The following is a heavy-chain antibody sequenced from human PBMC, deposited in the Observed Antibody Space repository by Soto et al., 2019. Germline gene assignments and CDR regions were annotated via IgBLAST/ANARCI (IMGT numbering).Heavy chain of an antibody. J-gene: IGHJ6*02. D-gene: IGHD1-26*01. CDR3: ARYSGNYRYDELLYMDV. V-gene: IGHV1-69*01. CDR2: IIPIFGTA. CDR1: GGTFSSYA. Sequence: QVQLVQSGAEVKKPGSSVNVSCKASGGTFSSYAISWVRQAPGQGLEWMGGIIPIFGTANYAQKFQGRVTITADESTSTSCMELSSIRSEDTAVYYCARYSGNYRYDELLYMDVWGQGTTVTVSS.